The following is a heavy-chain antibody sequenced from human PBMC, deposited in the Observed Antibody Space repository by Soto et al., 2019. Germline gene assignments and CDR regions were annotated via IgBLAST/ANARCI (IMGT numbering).Heavy chain of an antibody. J-gene: IGHJ5*02. Sequence: QVQLQESGPGLVKPSETLSLTCTVSGGSVSSVSYYWSWIRQPPGKGLEWIGYIYYSGSTNYNPSLKSRVTISVDTSKNQFSLKLSSVTAADTAVYYCARWCRDGYNSVWFDPWGQGTLVTVSS. D-gene: IGHD5-12*01. CDR2: IYYSGST. CDR3: ARWCRDGYNSVWFDP. CDR1: GGSVSSVSYY. V-gene: IGHV4-61*01.